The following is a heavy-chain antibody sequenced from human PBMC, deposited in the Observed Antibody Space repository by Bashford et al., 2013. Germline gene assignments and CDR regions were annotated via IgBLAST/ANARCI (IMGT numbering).Heavy chain of an antibody. J-gene: IGHJ5*02. CDR3: VRMKCSGGSCSLSGAIDWFDP. CDR2: IYYSGST. Sequence: SETLSLTCAVSGGSISSGGYYWSWIRQPPGKGLEWIGYIYYSGSTYYNPSLKSRVTISIDTSKNQFSLKVTSVTVADTAVYYCVRMKCSGGSCSLSGAIDWFDPGAREPWSPSP. V-gene: IGHV4-31*11. D-gene: IGHD2-15*01. CDR1: GGSISSGGYY.